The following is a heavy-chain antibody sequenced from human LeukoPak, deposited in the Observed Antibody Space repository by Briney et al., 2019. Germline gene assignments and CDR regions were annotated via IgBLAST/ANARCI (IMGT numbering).Heavy chain of an antibody. D-gene: IGHD4-17*01. Sequence: SGTLSLTCAVSGGSISSSNWWSWVRQPPGKGLEWIGEIYHSGSTNYNPSLKSRVTMSVDTSKNQFSLKLSSVTAADTAVYYCARDRGLDYGDYVLDYWGQGTLVTVSS. CDR2: IYHSGST. J-gene: IGHJ4*02. CDR3: ARDRGLDYGDYVLDY. CDR1: GGSISSSNW. V-gene: IGHV4-4*02.